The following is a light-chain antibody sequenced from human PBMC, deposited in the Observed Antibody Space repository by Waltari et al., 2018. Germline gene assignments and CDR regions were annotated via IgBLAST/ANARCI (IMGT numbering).Light chain of an antibody. J-gene: IGLJ2*01. CDR2: SNN. CDR3: AAWDDSLNGPV. Sequence: QSVLTQPPSASGTPGQRVTISCSGSSSNIGSTIVNWYQQLPGTAPKLLIYSNNPRPSGVPDRFSGSKSGTSASLAISGLQSEDEADYYCAAWDDSLNGPVFGGGTKLTVL. V-gene: IGLV1-44*01. CDR1: SSNIGSTI.